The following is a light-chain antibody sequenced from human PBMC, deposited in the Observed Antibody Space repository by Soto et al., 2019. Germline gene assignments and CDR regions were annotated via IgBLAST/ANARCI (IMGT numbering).Light chain of an antibody. CDR2: EVS. V-gene: IGLV2-8*01. CDR1: SSDVGGYNY. Sequence: QSVLTQPPSASGSPGQSVTISCTGTSSDVGGYNYVSWYLQHPGKAPKLMIYEVSKRPSGVPDRFSGSKSGNTASLTVSGLQAEDEADYYCSSYAGSNNLYVFGTGTKVTVL. CDR3: SSYAGSNNLYV. J-gene: IGLJ1*01.